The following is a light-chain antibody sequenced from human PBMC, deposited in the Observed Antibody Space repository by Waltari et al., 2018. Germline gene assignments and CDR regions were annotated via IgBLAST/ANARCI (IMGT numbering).Light chain of an antibody. CDR3: ATWDGSLNAVV. CDR2: GNN. V-gene: IGLV1-44*01. J-gene: IGLJ2*01. CDR1: NFNVGSNV. Sequence: QSVLTQPPSASGTPGQRVTISCSGSNFNVGSNVVNWYQQLPGTAPKLLIYGNNQRHSGVPDRFSGSKAGTSASLAISGLQSDDEADYHCATWDGSLNAVVFGGGTKLTVL.